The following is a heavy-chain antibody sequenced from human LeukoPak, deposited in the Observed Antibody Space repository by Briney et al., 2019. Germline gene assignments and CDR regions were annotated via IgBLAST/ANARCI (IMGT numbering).Heavy chain of an antibody. CDR3: ARQGAVAGNFDY. D-gene: IGHD6-19*01. Sequence: SETLSLTCSVSGYSISSGYYWSWIRQPPGKGLEWIGEINHSGSTNYNPSLKSRVTISVDTSKNQFSLKLSSVTAADTAVYYCARQGAVAGNFDYWGQGTLVTVSS. CDR1: GYSISSGYY. V-gene: IGHV4-38-2*02. J-gene: IGHJ4*02. CDR2: INHSGST.